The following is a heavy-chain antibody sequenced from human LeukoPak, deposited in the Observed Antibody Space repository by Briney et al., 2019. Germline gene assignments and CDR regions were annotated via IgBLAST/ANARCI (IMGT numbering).Heavy chain of an antibody. CDR3: ARDSRSFIVMITEPRKNLVDY. CDR1: GFTFSSYA. V-gene: IGHV3-23*01. CDR2: ISRSGGST. Sequence: GGSLTLSCAASGFTFSSYAMSWVRQAPGKGLEWVSGISRSGGSTYYADSVKGRFTISRDNSKNTLYLQMNSLRVEDTAVYYCARDSRSFIVMITEPRKNLVDYWGQGTLVTVSS. J-gene: IGHJ4*02. D-gene: IGHD3-16*01.